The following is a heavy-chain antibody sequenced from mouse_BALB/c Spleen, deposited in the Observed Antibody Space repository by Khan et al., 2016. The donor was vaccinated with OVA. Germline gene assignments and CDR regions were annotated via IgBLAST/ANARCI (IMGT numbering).Heavy chain of an antibody. J-gene: IGHJ3*01. D-gene: IGHD4-1*01. CDR3: AREATNLDFSFPY. V-gene: IGHV1S136*01. Sequence: VQLQQSGPELVEPGASVKMSCKASGYTFSNYVMHWVKQKPGQGLEWLGYINPDNAGTRYNEKFKGKATLTSDISSTTAYMEFSSLTSEDSAVYYCAREATNLDFSFPYWGQGTLVTVSA. CDR1: GYTFSNYV. CDR2: INPDNAGT.